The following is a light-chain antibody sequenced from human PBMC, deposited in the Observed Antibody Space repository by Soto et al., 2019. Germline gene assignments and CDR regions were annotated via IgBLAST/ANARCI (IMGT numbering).Light chain of an antibody. V-gene: IGLV1-51*01. CDR2: DDN. CDR1: SSNIGGNS. CDR3: GSWDSSLSAYV. Sequence: QPVLTQPPSVSAAPGQKVTISCSGSSSNIGGNSVSWYQQLPGTAPKLLIYDDNKRPSGIPDRFSGSKSGTSATLGITGFQTGDEADYYCGSWDSSLSAYVLGTGTKVTVL. J-gene: IGLJ1*01.